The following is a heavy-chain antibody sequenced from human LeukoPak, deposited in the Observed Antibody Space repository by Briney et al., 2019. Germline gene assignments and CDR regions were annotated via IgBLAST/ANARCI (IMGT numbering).Heavy chain of an antibody. CDR3: ARGLWVVVAATPYYYYYMDV. CDR1: GASISSYY. CDR2: IYTSGNT. J-gene: IGHJ6*03. Sequence: SETLSLTCSVSGASISSYYWSWIRQPAGKGLEWIGRIYTSGNTNYNPSLKSRVTMSVDTSNNQFSLKLTSVTAADTAVYYCARGLWVVVAATPYYYYYMDVWGKGTTVTISS. D-gene: IGHD2-15*01. V-gene: IGHV4-4*07.